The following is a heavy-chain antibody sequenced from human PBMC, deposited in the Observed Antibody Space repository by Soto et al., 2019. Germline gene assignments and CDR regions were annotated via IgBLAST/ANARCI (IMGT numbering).Heavy chain of an antibody. V-gene: IGHV3-30-3*01. Sequence: PGGSLRLSCAASGFTFSSYAMHWVRQAPGKGLEWVAVISYDGSNKYYADSVKGRFTISRDNSKNTLYLQMNSPRAEDTAVYYCARSLSGYDSRPGYNHYCAMDVWGQVITVTVSS. CDR2: ISYDGSNK. D-gene: IGHD5-12*01. CDR1: GFTFSSYA. J-gene: IGHJ6*02. CDR3: ARSLSGYDSRPGYNHYCAMDV.